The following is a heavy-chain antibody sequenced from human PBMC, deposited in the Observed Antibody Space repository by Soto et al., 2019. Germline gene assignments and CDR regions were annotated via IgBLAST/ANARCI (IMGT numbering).Heavy chain of an antibody. V-gene: IGHV1-69*02. CDR2: IIPITGIA. CDR1: GGTFSSNT. CDR3: ARGSSNAFDI. D-gene: IGHD6-19*01. J-gene: IGHJ3*02. Sequence: SVKVSCKASGGTFSSNTFSWLRQAPGQGPEWMGRIIPITGIAYYAQKFQGRVTITADKSTSTAYMEVTSLRSEDTAVYYCARGSSNAFDIWSQGTMVTVSS.